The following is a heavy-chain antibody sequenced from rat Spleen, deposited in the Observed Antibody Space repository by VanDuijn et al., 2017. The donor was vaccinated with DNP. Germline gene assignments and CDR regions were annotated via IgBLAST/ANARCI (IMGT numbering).Heavy chain of an antibody. CDR3: TSLYSSSIDY. Sequence: EVQLVESGGGLVQPGRSLKLSCAASGLTFRSYGMAWVRQAPTKGLAWVASISNSGGNTFYQDSVKGRFPISRDNAKSSLYLQMDSLRSEDTATYFCTSLYSSSIDYWGHGVMVTVSS. CDR2: ISNSGGNT. D-gene: IGHD1-2*01. V-gene: IGHV5S13*01. CDR1: GLTFRSYG. J-gene: IGHJ2*01.